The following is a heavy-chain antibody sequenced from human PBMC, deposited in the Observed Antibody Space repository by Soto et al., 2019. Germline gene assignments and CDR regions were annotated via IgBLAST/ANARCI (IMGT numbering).Heavy chain of an antibody. Sequence: PGGSLRLSCAASGFTFSSYAMTWVRQAPGKGLEWVSVISGSADDTFYADSVKGRFTISRDNSKNTLYLQMNSLRAEDTAVYYCAKAETTVVTPTCVDYWGQGTLVTVSS. CDR1: GFTFSSYA. CDR2: ISGSADDT. V-gene: IGHV3-23*01. D-gene: IGHD4-17*01. CDR3: AKAETTVVTPTCVDY. J-gene: IGHJ4*02.